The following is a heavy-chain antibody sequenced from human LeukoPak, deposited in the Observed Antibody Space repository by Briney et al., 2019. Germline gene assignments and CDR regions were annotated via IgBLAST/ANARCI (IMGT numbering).Heavy chain of an antibody. CDR1: GGSFSGYY. Sequence: PSVTLSLTCAVYGGSFSGYYWGWLRQPPGKGLEGCGEINHSGSTNYNPFLKSGATISVDTSKNQFFLMRSSRSAAATAVYSCARAPLLWFGSLDYWGEGTLVTVSS. D-gene: IGHD3-10*01. CDR2: INHSGST. CDR3: ARAPLLWFGSLDY. V-gene: IGHV4-34*01. J-gene: IGHJ4*02.